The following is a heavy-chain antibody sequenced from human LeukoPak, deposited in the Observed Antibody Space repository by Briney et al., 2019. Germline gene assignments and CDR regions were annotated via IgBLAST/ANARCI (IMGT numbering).Heavy chain of an antibody. V-gene: IGHV1-24*01. J-gene: IGHJ6*03. D-gene: IGHD6-6*01. CDR2: FDPEDGET. Sequence: ASVKVSCKVSGYTLTELSMHWVRQAPGKGLEWMGGFDPEDGETIYAQKFQGRVTMTEDTSTDTAYMELSRLRSDDTAVYYCARMLVAARPNYYYYYMDVWGKGTTVTVSS. CDR1: GYTLTELS. CDR3: ARMLVAARPNYYYYYMDV.